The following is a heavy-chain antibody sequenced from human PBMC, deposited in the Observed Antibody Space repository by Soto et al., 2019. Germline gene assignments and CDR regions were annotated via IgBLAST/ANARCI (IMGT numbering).Heavy chain of an antibody. Sequence: GVSVKVSSKAPRYTFDSNSRCWLQHSHGKGLEWMGWISAYNGNTNYAQKLQGRVTMTTDTSTSTAYMELRSLRSDDTAVYYCARDYYDSSGYSNWFAPWGKGTLVTVS. CDR1: RYTFDSNS. J-gene: IGHJ5*02. CDR2: ISAYNGNT. D-gene: IGHD3-22*01. CDR3: ARDYYDSSGYSNWFAP. V-gene: IGHV1-18*01.